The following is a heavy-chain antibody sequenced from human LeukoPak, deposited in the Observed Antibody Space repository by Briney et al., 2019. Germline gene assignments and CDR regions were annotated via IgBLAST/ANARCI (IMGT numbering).Heavy chain of an antibody. V-gene: IGHV3-23*01. D-gene: IGHD5-18*01. Sequence: SGGSLRLSCAASGFTFSSYAMSWVRQAPGKGLEWVSVISGSGSSTYYADSVKGRFTISRDHSRNTLYLQMNSLRAEDTAVYYCATKDSYGYSRYWGQGTLVTVSS. J-gene: IGHJ4*02. CDR1: GFTFSSYA. CDR3: ATKDSYGYSRY. CDR2: ISGSGSST.